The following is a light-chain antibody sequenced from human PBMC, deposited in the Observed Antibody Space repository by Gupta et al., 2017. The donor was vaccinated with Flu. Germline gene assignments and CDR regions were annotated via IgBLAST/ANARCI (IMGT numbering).Light chain of an antibody. Sequence: DIQMTQSPSTLSASVGDRVTIICRASQPINNWLAWYRQKPGEAPKLLIYRASTLESGVPSRFSGSGSGTEFTLTISSLQPDDFATYYCQYYHTFSTGTFGRGTKVEIK. J-gene: IGKJ1*01. V-gene: IGKV1-5*03. CDR2: RAS. CDR1: QPINNW. CDR3: QYYHTFSTGT.